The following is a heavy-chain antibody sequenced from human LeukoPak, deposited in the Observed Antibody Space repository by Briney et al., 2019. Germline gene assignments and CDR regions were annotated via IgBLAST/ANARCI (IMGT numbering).Heavy chain of an antibody. J-gene: IGHJ3*02. CDR3: ARDVCGGDCSSGFDI. Sequence: GGSLRLSCAASGFTFSSYSMNWVRQAPGKGLEWVSYISSSSSTIYYADSVEGRFTISRDNAKNSLYLQMNSLRAEDTAVYYCARDVCGGDCSSGFDIWGQGTMVTVSS. CDR2: ISSSSSTI. CDR1: GFTFSSYS. D-gene: IGHD2-21*02. V-gene: IGHV3-48*01.